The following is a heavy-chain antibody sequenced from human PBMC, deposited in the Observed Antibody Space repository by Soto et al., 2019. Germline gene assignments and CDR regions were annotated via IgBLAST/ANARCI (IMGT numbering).Heavy chain of an antibody. D-gene: IGHD2-15*01. J-gene: IGHJ3*02. CDR1: GFIFSSYA. CDR2: ISGSGGST. V-gene: IGHV3-23*01. CDR3: AKDDKDCSGGSCYFGAFDI. Sequence: GGSLRLSCAASGFIFSSYAMSWVRQAPGKGLEWVSAISGSGGSTYYADSVKGRFTISRDNSKNTLYLQMNSLRAEDTAVYYCAKDDKDCSGGSCYFGAFDIWGQGTMVTVSS.